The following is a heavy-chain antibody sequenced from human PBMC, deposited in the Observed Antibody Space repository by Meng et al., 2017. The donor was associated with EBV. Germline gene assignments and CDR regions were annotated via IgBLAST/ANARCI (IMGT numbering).Heavy chain of an antibody. Sequence: QVQLQESGPGLVKPSEXLSLTCTVSGESISSSSYYWGWIRQPPGKGLEWIGNIYYSGNSYYNPSLKSRVTISVDTSKNQFYLKLISVTAADTAVYFCARVSFYDYWSGYSFNWFDPWGQGTLVTVSS. D-gene: IGHD3-3*01. J-gene: IGHJ5*02. CDR1: GESISSSSYY. V-gene: IGHV4-39*01. CDR2: IYYSGNS. CDR3: ARVSFYDYWSGYSFNWFDP.